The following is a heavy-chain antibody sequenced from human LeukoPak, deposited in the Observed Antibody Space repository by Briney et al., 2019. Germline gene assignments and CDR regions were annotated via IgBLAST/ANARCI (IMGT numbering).Heavy chain of an antibody. Sequence: PGGSLRLSCAASGFTFSSYAMSWVRQAPGKGLEWVSTISGSGGSTYYADSVKGRFTISRDNSKNTLYLQMNSLRAEDTAVYYCAKGLGEYGSGYYYLFDYWGQGTLVSVSS. CDR2: ISGSGGST. V-gene: IGHV3-23*01. J-gene: IGHJ4*02. CDR3: AKGLGEYGSGYYYLFDY. CDR1: GFTFSSYA. D-gene: IGHD3-22*01.